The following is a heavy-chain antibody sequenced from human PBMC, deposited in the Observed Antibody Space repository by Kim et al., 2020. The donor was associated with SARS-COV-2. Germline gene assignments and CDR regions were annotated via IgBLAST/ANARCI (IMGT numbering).Heavy chain of an antibody. CDR2: IWYDGSNK. Sequence: GGSLRLSCAASGFTFSSYGMHWVRQAPGKGLEWVAVIWYDGSNKYYADSVKGRFTISRDNSKNTLYLQMNSLRAEDTAVYYCARDRRFLEWLSVAGGVDYWGQGTLVTVSS. D-gene: IGHD3-3*01. V-gene: IGHV3-33*01. CDR1: GFTFSSYG. CDR3: ARDRRFLEWLSVAGGVDY. J-gene: IGHJ4*02.